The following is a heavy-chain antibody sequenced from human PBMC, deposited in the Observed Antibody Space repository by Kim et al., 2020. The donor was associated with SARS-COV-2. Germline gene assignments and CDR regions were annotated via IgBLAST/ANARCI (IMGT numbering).Heavy chain of an antibody. V-gene: IGHV1-3*01. CDR3: ARDGTTRNGGYYFDY. D-gene: IGHD1-1*01. J-gene: IGHJ4*01. Sequence: HKFPGRVSITRDTSASTAFMELSSLTSEDTAIYYCARDGTTRNGGYYFDYWGQGALVTVSS.